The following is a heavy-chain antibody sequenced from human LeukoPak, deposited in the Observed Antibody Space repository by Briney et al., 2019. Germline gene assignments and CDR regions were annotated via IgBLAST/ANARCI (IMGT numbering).Heavy chain of an antibody. J-gene: IGHJ5*02. V-gene: IGHV3-11*06. CDR1: GFTPSDYY. CDR2: ISSISRYT. Sequence: GGSLRPASVASGFTPSDYYISCVRQAPGEGLGWVSYISSISRYTNYADSVKGRFTISRDNDKNTLYLQMNSLRAEDTAVYYCAREWLHAQNWFDPWGQGTLVTVSS. CDR3: AREWLHAQNWFDP. D-gene: IGHD5-12*01.